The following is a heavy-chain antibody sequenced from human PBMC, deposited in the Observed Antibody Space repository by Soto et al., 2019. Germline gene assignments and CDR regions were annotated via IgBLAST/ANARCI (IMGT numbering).Heavy chain of an antibody. V-gene: IGHV3-13*05. CDR3: ARTDGDFYGLDL. Sequence: EVQLVESGGGLVQPGGSLRLSCEASGFTFRNYDMHWVRQGTGKGLEWVSGISAAGDPDYADSVEGRFTISRENAQNSFFLQMNSLRVGDMAVYYCARTDGDFYGLDLWGEGTTVIVSS. CDR2: ISAAGDP. J-gene: IGHJ6*04. CDR1: GFTFRNYD.